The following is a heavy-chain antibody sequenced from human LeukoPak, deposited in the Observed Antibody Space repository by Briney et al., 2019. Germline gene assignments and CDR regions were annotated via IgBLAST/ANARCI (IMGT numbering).Heavy chain of an antibody. D-gene: IGHD1-14*01. CDR2: ISYDGSNK. CDR3: ARQPNPDFDY. V-gene: IGHV3-30-3*01. CDR1: GFTFSSYA. Sequence: GGSLRLSCAASGFTFSSYAMHWVRQAPGKGLEWVAVISYDGSNKYYADSVKGRFTISRDNSKNTLYLQMNSLRAEDTAVYYCARQPNPDFDYWGQGTLVTVSS. J-gene: IGHJ4*02.